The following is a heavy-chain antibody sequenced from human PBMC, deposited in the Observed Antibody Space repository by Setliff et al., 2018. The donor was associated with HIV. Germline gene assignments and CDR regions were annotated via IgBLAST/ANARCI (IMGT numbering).Heavy chain of an antibody. CDR1: GGSFNSYY. CDR3: ARTPEDYDQYFFDR. Sequence: SETLSLTCTLSGGSFNSYYWSWIRQTPGKGLEWIGYIYSGGSTHYNPSLKSRVTMSSYRSRNQFSLKLNSVTAADTAVYYCARTPEDYDQYFFDRWGQGTLVTVSS. D-gene: IGHD3-22*01. V-gene: IGHV4-4*09. CDR2: IYSGGST. J-gene: IGHJ4*02.